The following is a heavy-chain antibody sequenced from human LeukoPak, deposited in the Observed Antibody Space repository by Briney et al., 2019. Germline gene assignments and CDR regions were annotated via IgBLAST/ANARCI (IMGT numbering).Heavy chain of an antibody. D-gene: IGHD3-22*01. CDR1: GGSFSGYY. CDR2: INHSGST. J-gene: IGHJ4*02. V-gene: IGHV4-34*01. CDR3: ARTSIYYDSSGYHS. Sequence: SETLSLTCAVYGGSFSGYYWSWIRQPSGKGLEGIGEINHSGSTNYNPSLKSRVTISVDTSKNQFSLKLSSVTAADTAVYYCARTSIYYDSSGYHSWGQGTLVTVSS.